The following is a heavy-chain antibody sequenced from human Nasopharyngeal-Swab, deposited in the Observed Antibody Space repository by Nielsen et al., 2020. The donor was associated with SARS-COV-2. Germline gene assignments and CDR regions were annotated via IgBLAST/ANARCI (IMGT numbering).Heavy chain of an antibody. CDR3: ARHNWFDP. CDR2: IDPSDSYT. J-gene: IGHJ5*02. Sequence: SLTPSCNGAGSSSTSYWISWVRQMPGKGLEWMGRIDPSDSYTNYSPSFQGHVTISADKSISTAYLQWSSLKASDAAMYYCARHNWFDPWGQGTLVTVSS. CDR1: GSSSTSYW. V-gene: IGHV5-10-1*01.